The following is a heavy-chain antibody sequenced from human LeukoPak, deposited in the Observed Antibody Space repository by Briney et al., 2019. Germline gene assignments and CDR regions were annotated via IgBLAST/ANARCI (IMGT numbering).Heavy chain of an antibody. D-gene: IGHD6-19*01. V-gene: IGHV3-23*01. CDR3: AKAFKLGSDWYYFDY. J-gene: IGHJ4*02. CDR1: GFTFSSYA. CDR2: ISGSGGST. Sequence: GGSLRLSCAASGFTFSSYAMSWVRQAPGKGLEWVSAISGSGGSTYYADSVKGRFTISRDNSKNTLYLQMNSLRAEDTAVYYCAKAFKLGSDWYYFDYWGQGTLVTVSS.